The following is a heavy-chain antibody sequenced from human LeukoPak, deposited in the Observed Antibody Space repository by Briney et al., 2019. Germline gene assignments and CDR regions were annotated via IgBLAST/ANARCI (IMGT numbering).Heavy chain of an antibody. Sequence: SVKVSCKASGGTFSSYAISWVRQAPGQGLEWMGGIIPIFGTANYAQKFQGRVTITADKSTSTAYMELSSLRSEDTAVYYCARDYDILTGPYGYWGQGTLVTVSS. J-gene: IGHJ4*02. CDR2: IIPIFGTA. CDR1: GGTFSSYA. CDR3: ARDYDILTGPYGY. V-gene: IGHV1-69*06. D-gene: IGHD3-9*01.